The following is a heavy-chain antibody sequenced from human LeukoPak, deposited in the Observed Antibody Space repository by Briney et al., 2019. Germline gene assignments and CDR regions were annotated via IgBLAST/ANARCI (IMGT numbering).Heavy chain of an antibody. V-gene: IGHV3-30*18. CDR2: ISYDGSRK. Sequence: GRSPRLFCRASRFSFSDYDMHWVRQAPGKGLEWVAVISYDGSRKHYGDSVKGRFTISRDNSESTLFLQMSSLRTDDTSLYFCAKYAYNWNAPDGFDMWGQGTMVIVSS. CDR1: RFSFSDYD. CDR3: AKYAYNWNAPDGFDM. D-gene: IGHD1-1*01. J-gene: IGHJ3*02.